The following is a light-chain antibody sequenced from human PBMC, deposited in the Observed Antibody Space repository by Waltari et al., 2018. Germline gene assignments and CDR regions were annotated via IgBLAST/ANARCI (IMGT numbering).Light chain of an antibody. J-gene: IGKJ4*01. Sequence: EIVMTQSPATLSVSPGERATLPCRDSQSVSNNLAWYQQKPGQGPRLLIYGASTRATGIPDRFSGSGSGTEFTLTISSLQSEDFAVYYCQQYNNRPPVTFGGGTKVEIK. CDR2: GAS. CDR3: QQYNNRPPVT. V-gene: IGKV3-15*01. CDR1: QSVSNN.